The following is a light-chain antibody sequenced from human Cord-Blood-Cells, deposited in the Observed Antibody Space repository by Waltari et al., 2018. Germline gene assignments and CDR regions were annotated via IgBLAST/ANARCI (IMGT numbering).Light chain of an antibody. J-gene: IGKJ3*01. CDR1: QSLLHSNGYNY. V-gene: IGKV2-28*01. Sequence: VMTQSPLSLPVTPGEPASLSSRPSQSLLHSNGYNYLDWYLQKPGQSQQLLIYLGSNRASGVPDRFSGRGSGTEVTLKISRVEAEDVGVYYCMQALQTPRTFGPGTKVDIK. CDR2: LGS. CDR3: MQALQTPRT.